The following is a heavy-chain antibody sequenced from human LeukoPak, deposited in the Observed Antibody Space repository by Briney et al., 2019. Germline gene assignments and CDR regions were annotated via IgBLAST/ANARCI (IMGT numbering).Heavy chain of an antibody. Sequence: PGGSLRLSCAASGFTFSDYYLSWIRQAPGKGLEWVSYISSSGSTIYYADSVKGRFTISRDNAKNSLYLQMNSLRAEDTAVYYCARAHGILYNWFDPWGQGTLVTVSS. CDR1: GFTFSDYY. CDR2: ISSSGSTI. CDR3: ARAHGILYNWFDP. V-gene: IGHV3-11*01. D-gene: IGHD1-14*01. J-gene: IGHJ5*02.